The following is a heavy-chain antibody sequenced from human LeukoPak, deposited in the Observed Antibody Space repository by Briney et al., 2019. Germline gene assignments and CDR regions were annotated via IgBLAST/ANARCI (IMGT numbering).Heavy chain of an antibody. CDR2: ISYDGSNK. CDR3: AKDRFMVVRGASALYYYYYGMDV. CDR1: GFTFSSYG. Sequence: GGSLRLSCAASGFTFSSYGMHWVRQAPGKGLEWVAVISYDGSNKYYADSVKGRFTISRDNSKNTLYLQMNSLRAEDTAVYYCAKDRFMVVRGASALYYYYYGMDVWGQGTTVTVSS. D-gene: IGHD3-10*01. J-gene: IGHJ6*02. V-gene: IGHV3-30*18.